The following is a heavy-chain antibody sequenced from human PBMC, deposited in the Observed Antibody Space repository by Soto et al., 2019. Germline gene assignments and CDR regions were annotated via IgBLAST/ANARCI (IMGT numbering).Heavy chain of an antibody. Sequence: QVQLQQWGAGLLKPSETLSLTCAVFGGSVNSGNYYWSWIRQPPGKGLEWIGEMSHSGGTHFNPSLKGRVPISVDTSKHQFSLKMSSVTAADTALYYCARVERGTATTVVDAFDIWGPGTMVTVSS. CDR2: MSHSGGT. CDR3: ARVERGTATTVVDAFDI. CDR1: GGSVNSGNYY. J-gene: IGHJ3*02. D-gene: IGHD1-1*01. V-gene: IGHV4-34*01.